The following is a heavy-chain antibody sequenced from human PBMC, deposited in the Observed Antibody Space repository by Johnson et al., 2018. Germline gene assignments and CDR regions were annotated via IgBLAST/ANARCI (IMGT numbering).Heavy chain of an antibody. D-gene: IGHD6-19*01. Sequence: VQLQESGGGLLQPGESLRLSCTASGFILTTYVMHWVRQAPGKGLEWVSAISSSGGSTYYADSVKGRFTISRDNSQNTLYLQMNSLRAEDTAVYYRLKAVAGRGVWDDALDIWGQGTMVTVSS. CDR3: LKAVAGRGVWDDALDI. V-gene: IGHV3-23*01. CDR2: ISSSGGST. CDR1: GFILTTYV. J-gene: IGHJ3*02.